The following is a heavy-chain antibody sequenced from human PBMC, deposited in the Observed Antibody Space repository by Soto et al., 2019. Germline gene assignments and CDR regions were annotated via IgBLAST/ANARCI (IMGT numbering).Heavy chain of an antibody. D-gene: IGHD5-12*01. J-gene: IGHJ4*02. CDR2: INGDGSST. V-gene: IGHV3-74*01. CDR3: ARRGGYDYRPFDY. CDR1: GFTFSSHW. Sequence: GGSLRLSCAASGFTFSSHWMHWVRQAPGKGLVWVSRINGDGSSTNYADSVKGRFTISRDNVKNTLYLQMNSLRAEDTAMYYCARRGGYDYRPFDYWGPGTLVTV.